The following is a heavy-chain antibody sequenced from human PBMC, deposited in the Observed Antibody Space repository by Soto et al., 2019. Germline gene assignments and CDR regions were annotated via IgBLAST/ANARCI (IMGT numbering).Heavy chain of an antibody. CDR2: IDWDDDK. V-gene: IGHV2-70*04. CDR1: GFSLSTSGMR. D-gene: IGHD2-15*01. CDR3: ARMFHCSGGTCPFDY. J-gene: IGHJ4*02. Sequence: SGPTLVNPTHTLTLTCTFSGFSLSTSGMRVSWIRQPPGKAPEWLARIDWDDDKFYNTSLKTRLTISKDSSKNQVVLTMTNMDPVDTATYYCARMFHCSGGTCPFDYWGQGALVTVSS.